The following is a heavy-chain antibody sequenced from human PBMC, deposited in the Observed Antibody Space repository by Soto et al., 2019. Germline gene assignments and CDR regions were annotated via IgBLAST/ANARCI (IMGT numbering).Heavy chain of an antibody. CDR3: ARGLYSVFDY. Sequence: SETLSLTCAVYGGSFSGYYWSWIRQPPGKGLEWIGEINHSGSTNYNPSLKSRVTISVDTSKNQFSLKLSSVTAADTAGYYCARGLYSVFDYWGQGTLVTVSS. V-gene: IGHV4-34*01. J-gene: IGHJ4*02. CDR1: GGSFSGYY. D-gene: IGHD5-12*01. CDR2: INHSGST.